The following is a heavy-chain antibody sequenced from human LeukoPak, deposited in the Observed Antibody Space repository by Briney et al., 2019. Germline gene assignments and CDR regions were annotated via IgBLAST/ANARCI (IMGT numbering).Heavy chain of an antibody. CDR1: GYTFTDYY. CDR3: ARVKALGIVGSTTVFDP. Sequence: ASVKVSCKASGYTFTDYYIRWVRQAPGQGLEWMGWINPNSHGINYAQKFQGRVTMTRDTSISTAYMELSRLRSDDTAVYYCARVKALGIVGSTTVFDPWGQGTLVTVSS. J-gene: IGHJ5*02. D-gene: IGHD1-26*01. CDR2: INPNSHGI. V-gene: IGHV1-2*02.